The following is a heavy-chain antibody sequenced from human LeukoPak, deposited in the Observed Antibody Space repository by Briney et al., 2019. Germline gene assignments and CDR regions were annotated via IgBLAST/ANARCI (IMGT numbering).Heavy chain of an antibody. J-gene: IGHJ6*02. Sequence: SETLSLTCTVSGGSVSSGSYHWGWLRQPAGTGLEWIGRIYTNGTTHYNPSLKSRVTMSIDTSKNQFSLKLSSVTAADTAVYYCARDPVGHCSGGSCPPGYYYGMDVWGQGTTATVSS. V-gene: IGHV4-61*02. CDR1: GGSVSSGSYH. CDR2: IYTNGTT. D-gene: IGHD2-15*01. CDR3: ARDPVGHCSGGSCPPGYYYGMDV.